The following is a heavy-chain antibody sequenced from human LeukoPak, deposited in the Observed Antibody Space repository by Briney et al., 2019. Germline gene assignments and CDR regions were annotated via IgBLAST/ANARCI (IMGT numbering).Heavy chain of an antibody. CDR3: ARAPGIAAAGHPFDY. CDR2: ISGSGGST. Sequence: GGSLRLSCAASGFTFSSYAMSWVRQAPGKGLEWVSAISGSGGSTYYADSVKGRFTISRDNSKNTLYLQMNSLRAEDTAVYYCARAPGIAAAGHPFDYWGQGTLVTVSS. V-gene: IGHV3-23*01. J-gene: IGHJ4*02. CDR1: GFTFSSYA. D-gene: IGHD6-13*01.